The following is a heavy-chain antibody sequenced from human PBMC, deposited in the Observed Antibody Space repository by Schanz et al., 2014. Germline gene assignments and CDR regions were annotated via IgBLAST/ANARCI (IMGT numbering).Heavy chain of an antibody. V-gene: IGHV3-30*04. CDR3: ATEGPRGTRHPINYYYAMDN. CDR2: ISYDGNNQ. Sequence: QLQLVESGGGVVQPGRSLRLSCAASGFPFRSYVMHWVRQAPGKGLEWVAFISYDGNNQYYADSVRGRFTISRDNAKNSLYLQMNSLRAEDTALYYCATEGPRGTRHPINYYYAMDNWGQGTKVTV. CDR1: GFPFRSYV. D-gene: IGHD6-6*01. J-gene: IGHJ6*02.